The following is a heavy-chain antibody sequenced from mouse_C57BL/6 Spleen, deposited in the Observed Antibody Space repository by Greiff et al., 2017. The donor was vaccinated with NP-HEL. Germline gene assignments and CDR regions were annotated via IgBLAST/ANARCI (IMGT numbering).Heavy chain of an antibody. CDR1: GYTFTDYE. J-gene: IGHJ2*01. CDR2: IDPETGGT. Sequence: VQLQQSGAELVRPGASVTLSCKASGYTFTDYEMHWVKQTPVHGLELIGAIDPETGGTAYNQKFKGKAILTADKSSSTAYMELRSLTSEDSAVYYCTSSYGNYEGYFDYWGQGTTLTVSS. CDR3: TSSYGNYEGYFDY. V-gene: IGHV1-15*01. D-gene: IGHD2-1*01.